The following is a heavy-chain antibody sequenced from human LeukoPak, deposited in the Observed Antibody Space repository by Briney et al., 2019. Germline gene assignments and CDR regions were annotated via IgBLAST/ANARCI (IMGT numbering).Heavy chain of an antibody. CDR2: ISSDGRYK. V-gene: IGHV3-30*04. CDR3: ARARSIVGVSPFHH. J-gene: IGHJ1*01. Sequence: GGSLRLSCAASGFTFSGYTMHWVRQAPGKGLEWVAFISSDGRYKSHADSVKGRCTISRDNSKNTLYLQMNSLRPEDTAVYYCARARSIVGVSPFHHWGQGTLVTVP. CDR1: GFTFSGYT. D-gene: IGHD1-26*01.